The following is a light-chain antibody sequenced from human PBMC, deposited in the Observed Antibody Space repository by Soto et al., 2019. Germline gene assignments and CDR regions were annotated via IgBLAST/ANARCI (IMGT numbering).Light chain of an antibody. CDR1: SSDVGGYNY. CDR3: SSYTSSSPYV. Sequence: QSALTQPASVSGSPGQSITISCTGTSSDVGGYNYVSWYQQHPGKAPKLMIYAVSNRPSGVSNRFSGSKSGNTASLTISTLQAEDEAGYYCSSYTSSSPYVFGTGTKLTVL. CDR2: AVS. J-gene: IGLJ1*01. V-gene: IGLV2-14*01.